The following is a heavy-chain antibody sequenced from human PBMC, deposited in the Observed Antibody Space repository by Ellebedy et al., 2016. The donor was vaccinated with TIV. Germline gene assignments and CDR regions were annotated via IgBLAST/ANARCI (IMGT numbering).Heavy chain of an antibody. D-gene: IGHD3-16*01. CDR1: GGSISSSSYY. Sequence: SETLSLTCTVSGGSISSSSYYWGWIRQPPGKGLEWIGSIYYSGTTYYNPSLKSRVTISVDTSKNQFSLKLSSVTAADTAVYYCARHEGGVAVFDYWGQGTLFTVSS. CDR2: IYYSGTT. CDR3: ARHEGGVAVFDY. J-gene: IGHJ4*02. V-gene: IGHV4-39*01.